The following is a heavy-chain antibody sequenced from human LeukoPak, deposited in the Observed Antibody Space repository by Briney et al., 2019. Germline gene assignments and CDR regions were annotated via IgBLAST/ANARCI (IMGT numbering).Heavy chain of an antibody. Sequence: RSSETLSLTCTVSGGAIRSHYWNWIRQPAGKGLEWIGRIYSSGYTNDNPFLKSRITMSVDMSKNQFSLRLNSVTAADTAVYYCARGEHSVDSWGQGMLVTVSS. J-gene: IGHJ4*02. CDR1: GGAIRSHY. CDR3: ARGEHSVDS. D-gene: IGHD1/OR15-1a*01. V-gene: IGHV4-4*07. CDR2: IYSSGYT.